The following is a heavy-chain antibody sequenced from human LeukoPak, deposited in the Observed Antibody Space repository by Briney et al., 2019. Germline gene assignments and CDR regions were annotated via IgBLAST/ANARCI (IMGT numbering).Heavy chain of an antibody. CDR2: INHSGST. D-gene: IGHD6-6*01. CDR1: GGSISSGGYS. CDR3: ALLQGSSDY. V-gene: IGHV4-30-2*01. Sequence: SQTLSLTCAVSGGSISSGGYSWSWIRQPPGKGLEWIGEINHSGSTNYNPSLKSRVTISVDTSKNQFSLKLSSVTAADTAVYYCALLQGSSDYWGQGTLVTVSS. J-gene: IGHJ4*02.